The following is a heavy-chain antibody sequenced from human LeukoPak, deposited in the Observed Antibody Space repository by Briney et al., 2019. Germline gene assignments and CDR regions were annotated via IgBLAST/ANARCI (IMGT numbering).Heavy chain of an antibody. CDR1: GYTFTSYD. CDR3: ARGRPSVTDY. J-gene: IGHJ4*02. CDR2: MNHNSGST. D-gene: IGHD4-11*01. V-gene: IGHV1-8*01. Sequence: ASVKVSCKASGYTFTSYDINWVRQATGQGLEWMGWMNHNSGSTGYAQKFQGRVTMTRNTSISTAYMELSSLRSEDTAVYYCARGRPSVTDYWGQGTLVTVSS.